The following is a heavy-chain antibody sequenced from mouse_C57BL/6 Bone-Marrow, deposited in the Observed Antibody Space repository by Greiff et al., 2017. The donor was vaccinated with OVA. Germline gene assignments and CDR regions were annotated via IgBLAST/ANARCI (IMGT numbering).Heavy chain of an antibody. Sequence: VQLQQSGPELVKPGASVKISCKASGYTFTDYYIDWVKQRPGQGLEWIGGIYPGSGNTKYNEKFKGKATLTVDTSSSTAFMQLNSLTSEDSAVYFCARVDWTYFDYWGQGTTLTVSA. CDR2: IYPGSGNT. CDR1: GYTFTDYY. CDR3: ARVDWTYFDY. V-gene: IGHV1-84*01. D-gene: IGHD4-1*01. J-gene: IGHJ2*01.